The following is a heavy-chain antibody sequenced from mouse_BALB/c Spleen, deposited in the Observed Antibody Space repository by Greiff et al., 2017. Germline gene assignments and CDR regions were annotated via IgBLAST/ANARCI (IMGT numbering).Heavy chain of an antibody. J-gene: IGHJ1*01. Sequence: QVQLQQSGPGLVQPSQSLSLTCTVSGFSLTSYGVHWVRQSPGKGLEWLGVIWGGGSTDYNAAFISRLSISKDNSKSQVFFKMNSLQAKDTAIYYCARKEMYLDVWGAGTTVTVSS. CDR1: GFSLTSYG. CDR2: IWGGGST. CDR3: ARKEMYLDV. V-gene: IGHV2-2*02.